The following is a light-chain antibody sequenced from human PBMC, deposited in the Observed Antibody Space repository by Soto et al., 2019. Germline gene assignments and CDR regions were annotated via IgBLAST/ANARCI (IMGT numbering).Light chain of an antibody. V-gene: IGLV1-51*01. J-gene: IGLJ2*01. CDR1: SSNIGNNY. CDR2: DD. CDR3: GTWDSSLSAGQ. Sequence: QSALTQPPSVSAAPGQKVTISCSGSSSNIGNNYVSWYQQLPGAAPRLLIYDDERPSGIPDRFSGSKSGTSATLAITGLQTGDEADYYCGTWDSSLSAGQIGEGTQLTVL.